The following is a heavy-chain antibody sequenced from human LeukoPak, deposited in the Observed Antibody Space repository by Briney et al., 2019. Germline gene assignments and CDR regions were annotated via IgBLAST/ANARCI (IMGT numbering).Heavy chain of an antibody. CDR1: GFTFSAYA. J-gene: IGHJ4*02. Sequence: GGSLRLSCVASGFTFSAYAVGWVRRAPGMGLEWVSSISVSGSQTDYADSVKGRFTISRDNSKNTFYLQMNSLRAEDTAVYYCGQATPPPVYWGPGTLVTVSS. CDR2: ISVSGSQT. V-gene: IGHV3-23*01. CDR3: GQATPPPVY.